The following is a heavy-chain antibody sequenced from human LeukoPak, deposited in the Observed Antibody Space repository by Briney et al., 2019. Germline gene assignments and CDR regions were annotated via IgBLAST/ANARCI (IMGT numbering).Heavy chain of an antibody. Sequence: PGGSLRLSCAASGFXFSNAWMSWVRQAPGKGLEWVGRIKSKTDGGTPDYAAPVKGRFTISRDDSKNTLYLQMNSLKTEDTAVYYCTGVSRSSWYDYWGQGTLVTVSS. V-gene: IGHV3-15*01. CDR1: GFXFSNAW. D-gene: IGHD6-13*01. CDR3: TGVSRSSWYDY. CDR2: IKSKTDGGTP. J-gene: IGHJ4*02.